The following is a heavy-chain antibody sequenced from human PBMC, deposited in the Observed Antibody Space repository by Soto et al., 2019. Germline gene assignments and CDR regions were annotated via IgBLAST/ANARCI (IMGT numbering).Heavy chain of an antibody. V-gene: IGHV4-4*07. Sequence: SETLSLTCTVSGGSISSYYWSWIRQPAGKGLEWIGRIYTSGSTNYNPSLKSRVTMSVDTSKNQFSLKLSSVTAADTAVYYCARDRRLRLGELSNYNWFDPWGQGTLVTVSS. D-gene: IGHD3-16*02. CDR2: IYTSGST. J-gene: IGHJ5*02. CDR3: ARDRRLRLGELSNYNWFDP. CDR1: GGSISSYY.